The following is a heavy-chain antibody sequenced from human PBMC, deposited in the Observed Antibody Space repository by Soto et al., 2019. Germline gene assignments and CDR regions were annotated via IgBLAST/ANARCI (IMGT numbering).Heavy chain of an antibody. CDR2: ISNSGSEI. CDR3: VRRGYNWQFSDY. CDR1: GFTFSSYG. V-gene: IGHV3-23*01. D-gene: IGHD6-25*01. J-gene: IGHJ4*02. Sequence: EVDLLESGGDLVHPGGSLRLSCAASGFTFSSYGMSWVRQAPGKGLEWVSSISNSGSEIFYAASVKGRFTISRDSSKNTLYLEMSSLRPEDTAVYYCVRRGYNWQFSDYWGQGTLVTVSS.